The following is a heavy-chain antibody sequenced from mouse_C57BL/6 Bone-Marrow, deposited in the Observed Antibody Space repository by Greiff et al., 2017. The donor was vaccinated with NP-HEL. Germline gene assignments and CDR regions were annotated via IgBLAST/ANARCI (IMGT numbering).Heavy chain of an antibody. J-gene: IGHJ2*01. CDR1: GFTFSSYA. CDR3: ARGDDGSSYGY. D-gene: IGHD1-1*01. Sequence: EVQLVESGGGLVKPGGSLKLSCAASGFTFSSYAMSWVRQTPEKRLEWVATTSDGGSYTYYPDNVKGRFTISRDNAKNNLYLQMSHLKSEDTAMYYCARGDDGSSYGYWGQGTTLTVSS. V-gene: IGHV5-4*01. CDR2: TSDGGSYT.